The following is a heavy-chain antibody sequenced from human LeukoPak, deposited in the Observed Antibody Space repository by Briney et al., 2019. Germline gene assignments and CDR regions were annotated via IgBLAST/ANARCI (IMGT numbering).Heavy chain of an antibody. V-gene: IGHV3-43D*03. D-gene: IGHD4-23*01. Sequence: HSGGSLRLSCAASGFTFDDYAMHWVRQAPGKGLEWVSLIGWDGGSTYYADSVKGRFTISRDNSKNSLYLQMNSLRAEDTALYYCAKAVYGGIDDAFDIWGQGTMVTVSS. CDR3: AKAVYGGIDDAFDI. CDR1: GFTFDDYA. CDR2: IGWDGGST. J-gene: IGHJ3*02.